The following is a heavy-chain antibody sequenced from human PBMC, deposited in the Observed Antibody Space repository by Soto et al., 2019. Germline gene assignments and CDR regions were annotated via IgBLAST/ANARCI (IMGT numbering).Heavy chain of an antibody. Sequence: SETLSLTCTVSGGSISSYYWSWIRQPPGKGLEWIGYIYYSGSTNYNPSLKSRVTISVDTSKNQFSLKLSSVTAADTAVYYCARSTRSIFGVVIKSAECFQHWGQGTLVTVSS. V-gene: IGHV4-59*01. J-gene: IGHJ1*01. D-gene: IGHD3-3*01. CDR1: GGSISSYY. CDR3: ARSTRSIFGVVIKSAECFQH. CDR2: IYYSGST.